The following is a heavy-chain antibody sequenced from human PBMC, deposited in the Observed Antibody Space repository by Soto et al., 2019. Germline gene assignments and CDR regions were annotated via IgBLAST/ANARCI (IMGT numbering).Heavy chain of an antibody. CDR3: AREGGMIRRLDY. D-gene: IGHD3-22*01. CDR2: IWYDGSNK. Sequence: GFPRLSCAASGFTFSSYGMHWVRQAPGKGLEWVAVIWYDGSNKYYADSVKGRFTISRDNSKNTLYLQMNSLRAEDTAVYYCAREGGMIRRLDYWGQGTLVTVSS. CDR1: GFTFSSYG. V-gene: IGHV3-33*01. J-gene: IGHJ4*02.